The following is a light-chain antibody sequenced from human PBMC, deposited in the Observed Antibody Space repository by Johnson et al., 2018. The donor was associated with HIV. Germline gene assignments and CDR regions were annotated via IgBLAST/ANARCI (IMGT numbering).Light chain of an antibody. CDR1: SSNIANNY. J-gene: IGLJ1*01. CDR3: GAWDSSLNAYV. V-gene: IGLV1-51*01. CDR2: DND. Sequence: QSVLTQPPSVSAAPGQKVTISCSGSSSNIANNYVSWYQQLPGTSPKLLIYDNDKRPSGIPDRFFGSKSGTSATLAITGLQTGDEGDYYCGAWDSSLNAYVFGAGTKVTVL.